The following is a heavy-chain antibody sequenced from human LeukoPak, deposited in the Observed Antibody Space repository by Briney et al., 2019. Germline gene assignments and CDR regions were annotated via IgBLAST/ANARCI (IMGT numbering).Heavy chain of an antibody. Sequence: ASVKVSFKSSGGTFSSYAISWVRQAPGQGLEWMGWINSNSGGTNYAQKFQGRVNMTRDTSISTAYMELRRLRSDDTAVYYCARDGDRSGNYYTDYWGQGTLVTVSS. D-gene: IGHD3-10*01. CDR2: INSNSGGT. V-gene: IGHV1-2*02. J-gene: IGHJ4*02. CDR1: GGTFSSYA. CDR3: ARDGDRSGNYYTDY.